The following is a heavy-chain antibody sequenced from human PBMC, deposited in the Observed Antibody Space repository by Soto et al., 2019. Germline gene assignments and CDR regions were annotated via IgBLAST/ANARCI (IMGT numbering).Heavy chain of an antibody. V-gene: IGHV5-51*01. D-gene: IGHD2-2*01. J-gene: IGHJ6*02. CDR2: IYPGDSDT. CDR1: GYSFTSYW. Sequence: LGESLKISCKGSGYSFTSYWIGWVRHMPGKGLGWVGIIYPGDSDTRYSPSFQGQVTISADKSISTAYLQWSSLKASDTAMYYCARHYCSSTSCYPVYYYYYGMDVWGQGTTVTIYS. CDR3: ARHYCSSTSCYPVYYYYYGMDV.